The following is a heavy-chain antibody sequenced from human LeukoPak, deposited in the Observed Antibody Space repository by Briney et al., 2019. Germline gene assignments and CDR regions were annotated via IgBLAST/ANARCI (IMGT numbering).Heavy chain of an antibody. Sequence: SVKVSCKASGGTFSSYAISWVRQAPGRGLEWMGGIIPIFGTANYAQKFQGRVTITADESTSTAYMELSSLRSEDTAVYYCAREVIGAARPGPIDYWGQGTLVTVSS. V-gene: IGHV1-69*13. CDR3: AREVIGAARPGPIDY. J-gene: IGHJ4*02. CDR2: IIPIFGTA. CDR1: GGTFSSYA. D-gene: IGHD6-6*01.